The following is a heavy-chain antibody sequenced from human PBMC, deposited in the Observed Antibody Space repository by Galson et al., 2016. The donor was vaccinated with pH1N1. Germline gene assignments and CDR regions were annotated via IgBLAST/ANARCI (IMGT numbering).Heavy chain of an antibody. CDR2: INPSGGNT. Sequence: SVKVSCKASGYTFTKYYMHWVRQAPGQGLEWMGIINPSGGNTVYAEKFQGRVTLTSDTSTSTAYMELRSLRSDDTAVYYCASPLPGAPYYYYGVDVWGQGTTVTVSS. CDR3: ASPLPGAPYYYYGVDV. J-gene: IGHJ6*01. CDR1: GYTFTKYY. V-gene: IGHV1-46*01. D-gene: IGHD2-8*02.